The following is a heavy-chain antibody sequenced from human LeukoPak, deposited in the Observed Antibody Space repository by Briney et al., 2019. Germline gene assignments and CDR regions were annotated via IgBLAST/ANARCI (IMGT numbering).Heavy chain of an antibody. CDR2: IRSKANSYPT. CDR1: GFTFSGSA. V-gene: IGHV3-73*01. CDR3: YWRYCSSTSCLLYGMDV. J-gene: IGHJ6*02. Sequence: GGSLKLSCAASGFTFSGSAMHWVRQPSGKGREWVGRIRSKANSYPTAYAPSVKGRFTISRDDSKNTAYLQMNSLKTEDTAVYYCYWRYCSSTSCLLYGMDVWGQGTTVTVSS. D-gene: IGHD2-2*01.